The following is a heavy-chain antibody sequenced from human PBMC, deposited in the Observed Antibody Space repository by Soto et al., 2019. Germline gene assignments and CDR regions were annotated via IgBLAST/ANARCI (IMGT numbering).Heavy chain of an antibody. CDR1: GFTFSSYS. V-gene: IGHV3-21*06. CDR2: ISSSSSYI. D-gene: IGHD6-19*01. CDR3: ARKSQWLSGYIYHGMDV. J-gene: IGHJ6*02. Sequence: GGSLRLSCAASGFTFSSYSMNWVRQAPGKGLEWVSSISSSSSYIYYAGSVKGRFTISRDDAKGSLYLQMDSLRVEDTAVYFCARKSQWLSGYIYHGMDVWSQGTSVTVSS.